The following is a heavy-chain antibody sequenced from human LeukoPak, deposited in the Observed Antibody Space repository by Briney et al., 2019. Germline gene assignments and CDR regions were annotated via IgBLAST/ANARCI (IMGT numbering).Heavy chain of an antibody. Sequence: SETLSLTCTVSGCSISSSNYYWVWIRQLPGKGLEWLGSIYCGYTYHNPSLESRVTMSVHTSKNQFSLKLTTVTAADTAVYYCATSGPGYYYGMDVWGQGTTVTVSS. CDR3: ATSGPGYYYGMDV. D-gene: IGHD2-15*01. CDR2: IYCGYT. J-gene: IGHJ6*02. CDR1: GCSISSSNYY. V-gene: IGHV4-39*01.